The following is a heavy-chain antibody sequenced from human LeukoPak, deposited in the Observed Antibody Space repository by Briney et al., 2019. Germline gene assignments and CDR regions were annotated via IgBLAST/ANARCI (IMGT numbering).Heavy chain of an antibody. Sequence: GGSLRLSCAASGFTVSSNYMSWVRQAPGKGLEWVSAISGSGGSTYYADSVKGRFTISRDNSKNTLYLQMNSLRAGDTAVYYCAKSSSGYYSEGDYWGQGTLVTVSS. CDR1: GFTVSSNY. V-gene: IGHV3-23*01. CDR2: ISGSGGST. D-gene: IGHD3-22*01. CDR3: AKSSSGYYSEGDY. J-gene: IGHJ4*02.